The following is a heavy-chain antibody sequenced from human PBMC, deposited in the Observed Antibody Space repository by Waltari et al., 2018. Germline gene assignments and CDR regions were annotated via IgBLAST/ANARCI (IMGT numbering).Heavy chain of an antibody. CDR1: GGSISSGSYY. CDR2: IYTSGST. D-gene: IGHD6-19*01. V-gene: IGHV4-61*02. J-gene: IGHJ4*02. CDR3: AISIAVAGRPFDY. Sequence: QVQLQELGPGLVKPSQTLSLTCPVSGGSISSGSYYWSWIRQPAGKGLEWIGRIYTSGSTNYNPSLKSRVTISVDTSKNQFSLKLSSVTAADTAVYYCAISIAVAGRPFDYWGQGTLVTVSS.